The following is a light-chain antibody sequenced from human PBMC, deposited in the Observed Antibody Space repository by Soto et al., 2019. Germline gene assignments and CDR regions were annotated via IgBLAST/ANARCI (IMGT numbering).Light chain of an antibody. CDR2: GAS. CDR3: QHYVNSPPYT. J-gene: IGKJ2*01. CDR1: QSVSSNY. Sequence: EIVLTQSPGTLSLSPGERTTLSCRASQSVSSNYLAWYQQKPGQAPRLLIYGASSRATGIPDRFSGSGSGTDFTLTIRRLEPEDFAVYYCQHYVNSPPYTFGQGTKLEIK. V-gene: IGKV3-20*01.